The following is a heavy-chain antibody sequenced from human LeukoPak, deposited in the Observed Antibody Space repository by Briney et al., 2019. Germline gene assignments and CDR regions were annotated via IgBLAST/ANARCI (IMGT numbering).Heavy chain of an antibody. CDR2: IYYSGST. CDR3: ARAHLGGIGRFLEWLGP. D-gene: IGHD3-3*01. V-gene: IGHV4-30-4*01. Sequence: SQTLSLTCTVSGGSISSGDYYWSWIRQPPGKGLEWIGYIYYSGSTYYNPSLKSRVTISVDTSKNQFSLKLSSVTAADTAVYYCARAHLGGIGRFLEWLGPWGQGTLVTVSS. CDR1: GGSISSGDYY. J-gene: IGHJ5*02.